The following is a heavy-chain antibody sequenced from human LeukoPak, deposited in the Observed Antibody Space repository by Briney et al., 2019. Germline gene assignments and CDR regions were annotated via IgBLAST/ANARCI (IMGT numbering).Heavy chain of an antibody. Sequence: SGPTLVKPTQTLTLTCTFSGLSLSATGEGVGWIRQPPGKALEWLALISWDGDQRYTPSLKDRLTVTKDTSKNQLFLRMTNMDPVDTATYFCAHSPSDAYTNGGRWYFDLWGRGTLVTVSS. J-gene: IGHJ2*01. CDR1: GLSLSATGEG. CDR2: ISWDGDQ. D-gene: IGHD2-8*01. V-gene: IGHV2-5*02. CDR3: AHSPSDAYTNGGRWYFDL.